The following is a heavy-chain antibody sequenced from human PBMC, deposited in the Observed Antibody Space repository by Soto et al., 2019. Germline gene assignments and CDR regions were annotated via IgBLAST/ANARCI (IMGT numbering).Heavy chain of an antibody. CDR2: ISYDGSNK. J-gene: IGHJ4*02. D-gene: IGHD4-17*01. Sequence: QVQLVESGGGVVQPGRSLRLSCAASGFTFSSYAMHWVRKAPGKGLEWVAVISYDGSNKYYADSVKGRFTISRDNSKNTLYLQMNSLRAEDTAVYYCAKDGTTVTTHFDYGGQGTLVTVSS. CDR3: AKDGTTVTTHFDY. CDR1: GFTFSSYA. V-gene: IGHV3-30*04.